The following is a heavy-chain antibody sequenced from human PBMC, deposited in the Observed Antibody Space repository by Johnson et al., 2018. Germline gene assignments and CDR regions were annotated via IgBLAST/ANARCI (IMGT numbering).Heavy chain of an antibody. V-gene: IGHV3-33*01. CDR3: ARRIAAAGTIHYYGMDV. J-gene: IGHJ6*02. D-gene: IGHD6-13*01. CDR1: GFTFSSYG. CDR2: IWYDGSNQ. Sequence: QVQLVESGGGVVQPGRSLRLSCAASGFTFSSYGMHWVRQAPGKGLEWVAVIWYDGSNQYYADSVKGRFTITRDNSKNTLYLQMNSLRAEDTAVYYCARRIAAAGTIHYYGMDVWCQGTTVTVSS.